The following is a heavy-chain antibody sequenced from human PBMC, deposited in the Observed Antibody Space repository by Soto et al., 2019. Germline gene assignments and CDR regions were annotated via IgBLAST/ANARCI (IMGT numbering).Heavy chain of an antibody. Sequence: GASVKVSCKASGGTFSSYAISWVRQAPGQGLEWMGGIIPIFGTANYAQKFQGRITITADESTSTAYMELSSLRSEDTAVYYCARELCYGDYYYYGMDVWGQGTTVTVSS. CDR1: GGTFSSYA. D-gene: IGHD4-17*01. J-gene: IGHJ6*02. CDR2: IIPIFGTA. V-gene: IGHV1-69*13. CDR3: ARELCYGDYYYYGMDV.